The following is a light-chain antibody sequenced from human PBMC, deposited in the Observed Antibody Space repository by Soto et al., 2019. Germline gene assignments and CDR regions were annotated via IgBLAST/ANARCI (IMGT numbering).Light chain of an antibody. CDR2: NNN. J-gene: IGLJ2*01. CDR3: AAWDDSLNVA. V-gene: IGLV1-44*01. CDR1: SSNIGSNR. Sequence: QSVLTQPPSAPGTPGQRVAISCSGSSSNIGSNRVNWYRQLPGTAPKLLIYNNNQRPLGVPDRFSGSKSGTSASLALRGLQSEDEADLYRAAWDDSLNVAFGGGTKLTVL.